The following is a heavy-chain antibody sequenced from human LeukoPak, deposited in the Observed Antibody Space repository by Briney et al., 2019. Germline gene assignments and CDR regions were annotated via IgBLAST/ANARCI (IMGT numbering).Heavy chain of an antibody. D-gene: IGHD2-2*02. J-gene: IGHJ4*02. CDR2: IYYTGNS. V-gene: IGHV4-59*08. CDR1: GDSISSYY. CDR3: ARRYTNSWFFDY. Sequence: SETLSLTCTVSGDSISSYYWSWIRQPPGKGLEWLGYIYYTGNSNYNPSLESRVTMSLDTSTNQFSLRLSSVTAADTAVYYCARRYTNSWFFDYWGQGALVTVSS.